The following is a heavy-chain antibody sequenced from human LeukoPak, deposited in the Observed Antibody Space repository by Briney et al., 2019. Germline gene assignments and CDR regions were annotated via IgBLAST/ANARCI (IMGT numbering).Heavy chain of an antibody. V-gene: IGHV4-59*08. Sequence: SETLSLTCTFSGDSIRSYYWSWIRQPPGKGLEWLGYIYYSGTTNYNPALKSRLTISLDTSKKHLSLRLTSVSAADTAVYYCARGGRIVGATPVLDYWGQGTLVTVSS. D-gene: IGHD1-26*01. CDR2: IYYSGTT. CDR1: GDSIRSYY. J-gene: IGHJ4*02. CDR3: ARGGRIVGATPVLDY.